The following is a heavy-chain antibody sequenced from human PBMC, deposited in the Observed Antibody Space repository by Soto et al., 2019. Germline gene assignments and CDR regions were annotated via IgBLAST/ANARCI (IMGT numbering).Heavy chain of an antibody. CDR1: GYTFTSYG. V-gene: IGHV1-18*01. D-gene: IGHD3-10*01. CDR2: ISAYNGNT. CDR3: AAGRSGSYYMGLVSYYYYGMDV. J-gene: IGHJ6*02. Sequence: QVQLVQSGAEVKKPGASVKVSCKASGYTFTSYGISWVRQAPGQGLEWMGWISAYNGNTNYAQKLQGRVTMTTDTSTSTAYMELRSLRSDDTAVYYCAAGRSGSYYMGLVSYYYYGMDVWGQGTTVTVSS.